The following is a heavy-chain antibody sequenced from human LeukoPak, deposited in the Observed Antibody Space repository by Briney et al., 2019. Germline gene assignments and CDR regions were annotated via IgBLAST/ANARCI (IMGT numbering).Heavy chain of an antibody. V-gene: IGHV3-48*01. CDR2: ISSSSSTI. CDR1: GFTFSSYS. J-gene: IGHJ6*02. CDR3: ARDQLRYFDWLLRYYYYGMDV. Sequence: PGGSLRLSCAASGFTFSSYSMNWVRQAPGKGLEWVSYISSSSSTIYYADSVKGRFTISRDNAKNSLYLQMNSLGAEDTAVYYCARDQLRYFDWLLRYYYYGMDVWGQGTTVTVSS. D-gene: IGHD3-9*01.